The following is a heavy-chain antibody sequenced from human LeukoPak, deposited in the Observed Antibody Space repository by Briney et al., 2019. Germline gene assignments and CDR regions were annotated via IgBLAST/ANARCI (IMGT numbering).Heavy chain of an antibody. CDR2: ISYSGGT. CDR3: AREVEYYDSSGYRPHAFDI. D-gene: IGHD3-22*01. J-gene: IGHJ3*02. V-gene: IGHV4-39*02. CDR1: GGSIISNNHY. Sequence: SETLSLTCTVSGGSIISNNHYWGWTRQPPGKGLEWFGSISYSGGTAYNPSLRSRVTISVDTSKNQFSLKVNSVTAADTAVYSCAREVEYYDSSGYRPHAFDIWGQGTLVTVSA.